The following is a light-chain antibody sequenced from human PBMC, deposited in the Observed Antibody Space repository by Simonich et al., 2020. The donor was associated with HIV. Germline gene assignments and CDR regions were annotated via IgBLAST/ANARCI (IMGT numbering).Light chain of an antibody. CDR2: DAS. V-gene: IGKV3D-20*01. CDR1: QSLSSDF. Sequence: IVLTQSPATLTLSPGERATLSCGASQSLSSDFLAWYQQKPGLAPRLLIYDASLRATGIPDRFSGSGSGTEFTLTINSMQSEDFAVYYCQQYDKWPPVLAFGGGTKVEIK. J-gene: IGKJ4*01. CDR3: QQYDKWPPVLA.